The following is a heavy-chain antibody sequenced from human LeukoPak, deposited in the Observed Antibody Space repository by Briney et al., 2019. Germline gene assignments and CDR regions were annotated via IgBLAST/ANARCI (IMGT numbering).Heavy chain of an antibody. V-gene: IGHV4-59*12. D-gene: IGHD3-3*01. CDR3: ARDGMSGAFDI. CDR2: TYYTGST. CDR1: GGSISSYY. Sequence: SETLSLTCTVSGGSISSYYWSWIRQPPGKGLEWIGYTYYTGSTNYNPSLKSRVTISVDTSKNQFSLKLSSVTAADTAVYYCARDGMSGAFDIWGQGTMVTVSS. J-gene: IGHJ3*02.